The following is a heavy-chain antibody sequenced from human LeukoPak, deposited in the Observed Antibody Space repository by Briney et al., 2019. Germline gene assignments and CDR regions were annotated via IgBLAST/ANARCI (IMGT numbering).Heavy chain of an antibody. Sequence: GASVKVSCKASGYTFISYYMHWVRQAPGQGLEWMGIINPSGGSTSYAQKFQGRVTMTRDTSTSTVYMELNSLRAEDTAVYYCAKDSPRSGFSTMIVVVPDAFDIWGQGTMVTVSS. CDR2: INPSGGST. CDR3: AKDSPRSGFSTMIVVVPDAFDI. D-gene: IGHD3-22*01. V-gene: IGHV1-46*01. CDR1: GYTFISYY. J-gene: IGHJ3*02.